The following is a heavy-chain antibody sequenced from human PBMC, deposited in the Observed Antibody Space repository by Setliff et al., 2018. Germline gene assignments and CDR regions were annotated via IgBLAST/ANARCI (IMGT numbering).Heavy chain of an antibody. V-gene: IGHV1-18*01. D-gene: IGHD2-15*01. CDR2: LRPSPGHT. J-gene: IGHJ3*02. Sequence: TWVRQAPGRGLQWMWLLRPSPGHTHYSPPFQARVTMTTDTSTTTAYMELRSLTSEDTAVYYCAISNLSLCSGGNCTNDFDMGGKG. CDR3: AISNLSLCSGGNCTNDFDM.